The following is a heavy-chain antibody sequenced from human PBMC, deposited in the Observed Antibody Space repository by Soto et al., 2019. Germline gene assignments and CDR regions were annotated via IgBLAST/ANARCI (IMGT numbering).Heavy chain of an antibody. CDR2: ISYDGSNK. CDR1: GFTFSSYA. Sequence: QVQLVESGGGVVQPGRSLRLSCAASGFTFSSYAMHWVRQAPGKGLGWVAVISYDGSNKYYADSVKGRFTISRDNSKNKLYLQMNSLRAEDTAVYYCARVPDYYDSSGYLGAFDIWGQGTMVTVSS. J-gene: IGHJ3*02. CDR3: ARVPDYYDSSGYLGAFDI. D-gene: IGHD3-22*01. V-gene: IGHV3-30-3*01.